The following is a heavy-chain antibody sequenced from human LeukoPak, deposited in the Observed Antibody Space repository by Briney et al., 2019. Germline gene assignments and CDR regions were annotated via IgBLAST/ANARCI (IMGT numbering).Heavy chain of an antibody. D-gene: IGHD3-22*01. Sequence: ASVKVSCKASGYTFTSYYMHWVRQAPGQGLEWMGIINPSGGSTSYAQEFQGRVTMTRDTSTSTVYMELSSLRSEDTAVYYCASGITDYYDSSGVDYWGQGTLVTVSS. V-gene: IGHV1-46*01. CDR2: INPSGGST. CDR3: ASGITDYYDSSGVDY. J-gene: IGHJ4*02. CDR1: GYTFTSYY.